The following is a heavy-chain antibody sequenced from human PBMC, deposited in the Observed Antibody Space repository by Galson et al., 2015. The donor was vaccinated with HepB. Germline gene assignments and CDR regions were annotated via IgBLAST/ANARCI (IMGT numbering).Heavy chain of an antibody. CDR2: ISSSSSYI. CDR1: GFTFSSYS. Sequence: SLRLSCAASGFTFSSYSMNWVRQAPGKGLEWVSSISSSSSYIYYADSVKGRFTISRDNAKNSLYLQMNSLRAEDTAVYYCARTFRGIAAAGGFDYWGQGTLVTVSS. V-gene: IGHV3-21*01. CDR3: ARTFRGIAAAGGFDY. D-gene: IGHD6-13*01. J-gene: IGHJ4*02.